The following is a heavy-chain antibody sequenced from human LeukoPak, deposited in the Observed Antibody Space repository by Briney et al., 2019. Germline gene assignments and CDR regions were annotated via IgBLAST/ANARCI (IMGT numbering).Heavy chain of an antibody. CDR2: IADGGETT. J-gene: IGHJ4*02. CDR3: ARKAARTSGYDY. V-gene: IGHV3-23*01. Sequence: GWSLRLSCAVSGFTFNNYGMSWVRQAPGMGLEWVSAIADGGETTYYADSVKGRFTISRDYSKNTLHLQMDSVRAEDTAVYYCARKAARTSGYDYWGQGILVTVSS. CDR1: GFTFNNYG. D-gene: IGHD3-22*01.